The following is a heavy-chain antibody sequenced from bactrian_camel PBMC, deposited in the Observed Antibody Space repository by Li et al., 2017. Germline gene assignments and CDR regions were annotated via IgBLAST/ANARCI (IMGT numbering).Heavy chain of an antibody. Sequence: HVQLVESGGGSVQAGGSLKLSCAVSGYTYKSYQNYCLGWFRQAPGKEREGVAAIDSDGSTRYADSVKGRFTISNDKSWMTVHLQMDNLKAEDTAMYYCAADARQYAGSWRSLVADSFDYWGQGTQVTVS. J-gene: IGHJ4*01. D-gene: IGHD6*01. CDR3: AADARQYAGSWRSLVADSFDY. CDR2: IDSDGST. V-gene: IGHV3S53*01. CDR1: GYTYKSYQ.